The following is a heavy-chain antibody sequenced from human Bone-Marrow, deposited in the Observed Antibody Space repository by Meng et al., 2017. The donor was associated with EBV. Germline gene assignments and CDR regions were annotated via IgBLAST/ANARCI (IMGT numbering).Heavy chain of an antibody. V-gene: IGHV1-69*06. CDR1: GYTFSSYP. J-gene: IGHJ4*02. CDR3: AREQGVHGYPHPYFDY. CDR2: VTPVFDTV. Sequence: QVQLGQSGAEVKKPGSSVKVSCKASGYTFSSYPISWVRQAPGQGLEWMGGVTPVFDTVNYAQKFQGRLTVTADKSTNTVYMELSGLRSEDTAVYYCAREQGVHGYPHPYFDYWGQGTLVTVSS. D-gene: IGHD5-24*01.